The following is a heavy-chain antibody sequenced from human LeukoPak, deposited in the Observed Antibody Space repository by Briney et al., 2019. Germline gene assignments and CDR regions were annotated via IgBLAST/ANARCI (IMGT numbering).Heavy chain of an antibody. CDR3: GKIYGGNPGGFDY. J-gene: IGHJ4*02. CDR1: GFTFSTYS. V-gene: IGHV3-21*01. Sequence: PGGSLRLSCAVSGFTFSTYSMTWVRQAPGKGLEWVSSITASSSYIYYADSVKGRFTISRDNAKNSLYLQMSSLRAEDTAVYYCGKIYGGNPGGFDYGARGALVTVSS. CDR2: ITASSSYI. D-gene: IGHD4-23*01.